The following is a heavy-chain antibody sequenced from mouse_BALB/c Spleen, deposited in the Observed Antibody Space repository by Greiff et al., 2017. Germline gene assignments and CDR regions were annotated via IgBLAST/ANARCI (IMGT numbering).Heavy chain of an antibody. D-gene: IGHD2-4*01. J-gene: IGHJ3*01. Sequence: EVQLVESGGGLVQPGGSRKLSCAASGFTFSSFGMHWVRQAPEKGLEWVSYISSGSSTIYYADTVKGRFTISRDTPKNTLFLQMTSLRSEDTAMYYCARSDDYDGFAYWGQGTLVTVSA. V-gene: IGHV5-17*02. CDR1: GFTFSSFG. CDR2: ISSGSSTI. CDR3: ARSDDYDGFAY.